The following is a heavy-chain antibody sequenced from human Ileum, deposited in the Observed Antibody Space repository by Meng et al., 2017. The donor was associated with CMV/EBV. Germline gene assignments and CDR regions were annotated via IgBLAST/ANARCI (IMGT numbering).Heavy chain of an antibody. V-gene: IGHV4-59*02. CDR2: IHYSGTT. CDR1: GVSVSNYW. D-gene: IGHD3-10*01. CDR3: ARDSYHYGSSTYNWFDP. Sequence: SETLSLSCTVSGVSVSNYWWSWIRQSPGKGLEWIGYIHYSGTTNQNPSLRSRVIMSVDTSKNQFSLKLSSVTAADTAVYYCARDSYHYGSSTYNWFDPWGQGTQVTVSS. J-gene: IGHJ5*01.